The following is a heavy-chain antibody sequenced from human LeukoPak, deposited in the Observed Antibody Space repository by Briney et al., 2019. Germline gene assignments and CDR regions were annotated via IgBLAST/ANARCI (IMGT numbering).Heavy chain of an antibody. Sequence: SETLSLICAVYGGSFSGYYWSWIRQPPGKGLEWIGEINHSGSTNYNPSLKSRVTISVDTSKNQFSLRVTSVTAADTAVYYCARGSSDYYWNGFDYWGQGTLVTVSS. D-gene: IGHD1-1*01. CDR1: GGSFSGYY. J-gene: IGHJ4*02. V-gene: IGHV4-34*01. CDR2: INHSGST. CDR3: ARGSSDYYWNGFDY.